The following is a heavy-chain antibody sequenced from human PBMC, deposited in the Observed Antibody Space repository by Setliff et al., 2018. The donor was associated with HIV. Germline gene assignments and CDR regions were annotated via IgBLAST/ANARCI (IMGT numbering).Heavy chain of an antibody. CDR2: INHSGST. CDR3: ARGGRRSTWYLRGWYFDY. J-gene: IGHJ4*02. V-gene: IGHV4-34*01. D-gene: IGHD6-13*01. CDR1: GGSFSGYY. Sequence: SETLSLTCAVYGGSFSGYYWSWIRQPPGKGLEWIGEINHSGSTNYNPSLKSRVTISVDTSKNQFSLKLSSVTAADTAVYYCARGGRRSTWYLRGWYFDYWGQGTLVTVSS.